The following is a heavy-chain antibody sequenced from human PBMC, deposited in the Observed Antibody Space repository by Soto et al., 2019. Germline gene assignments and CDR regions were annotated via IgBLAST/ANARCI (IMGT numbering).Heavy chain of an antibody. Sequence: QVQLVESGGGVVQPGRSLRLSCAASGFTFSSYGMHWVRQAPGKGLEWVAVISYDGSNKYYAESVKGRFTISRDNSKNTPYLQMNSLRGEDTAVYYCAKAQVRGINFYYGMDVWGQGTTVTVSS. CDR3: AKAQVRGINFYYGMDV. CDR2: ISYDGSNK. D-gene: IGHD3-10*01. J-gene: IGHJ6*02. V-gene: IGHV3-30*18. CDR1: GFTFSSYG.